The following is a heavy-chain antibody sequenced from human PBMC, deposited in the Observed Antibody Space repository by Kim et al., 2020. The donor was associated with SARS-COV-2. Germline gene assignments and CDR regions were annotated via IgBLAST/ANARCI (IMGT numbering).Heavy chain of an antibody. Sequence: GGSLRLSCSTSGFTFGDYAVSWVRQAPGKGLEWVSFIRNKAYGGTTEYAASVKGRFTISRDDSKSIAYLQMNSLKTEDTAVYYCTRDVPIAAAGSSSYYYRMDVWGQGTTVTVSS. CDR2: IRNKAYGGTT. V-gene: IGHV3-49*04. CDR3: TRDVPIAAAGSSSYYYRMDV. CDR1: GFTFGDYA. J-gene: IGHJ6*02. D-gene: IGHD6-13*01.